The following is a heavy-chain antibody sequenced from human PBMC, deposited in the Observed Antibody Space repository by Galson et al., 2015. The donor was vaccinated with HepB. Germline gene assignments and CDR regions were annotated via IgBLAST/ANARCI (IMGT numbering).Heavy chain of an antibody. V-gene: IGHV3-23*01. D-gene: IGHD3-22*01. J-gene: IGHJ4*02. Sequence: SCAASGFTFSSYAMSWVRQAPGKGLEWVSAISGSGGSTYYADSVKGRFPISRDNSKNTLYLQMNSLRSEDTAVYYCARDSSGPWGYFDYWGQGTLVTVSS. CDR2: ISGSGGST. CDR3: ARDSSGPWGYFDY. CDR1: GFTFSSYA.